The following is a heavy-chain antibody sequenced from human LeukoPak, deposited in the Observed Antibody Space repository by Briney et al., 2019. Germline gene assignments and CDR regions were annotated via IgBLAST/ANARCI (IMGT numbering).Heavy chain of an antibody. CDR3: AKSPPPGGSRYYFDY. D-gene: IGHD3-10*01. V-gene: IGHV3-30*02. CDR2: IWSDGRNT. J-gene: IGHJ4*02. CDR1: GFIFSHYG. Sequence: GGSLRLSCTASGFIFSHYGMHWVRQAPGKGLEWAAVIWSDGRNTYYADSVKGRFTISRDNSKNTLYLQMNSLRAEDTAVYYCAKSPPPGGSRYYFDYWGQGTLVTVSS.